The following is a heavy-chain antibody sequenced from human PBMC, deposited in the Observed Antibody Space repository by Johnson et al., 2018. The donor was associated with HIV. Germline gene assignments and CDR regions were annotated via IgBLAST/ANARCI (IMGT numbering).Heavy chain of an antibody. CDR2: ISGSSGST. Sequence: GPRVERGGGLVQRGGSLRLSCAASGLTFSSYAISCVRQAPGKRLESVSAISGSSGSTSYVASVKGRFTISRVNSKNTLSLQMNSLRAEDTAVYYCAKQETSPAAGTFGAFDSGGQGTMVTVSS. J-gene: IGHJ3*02. V-gene: IGHV3-23*04. CDR1: GLTFSSYA. CDR3: AKQETSPAAGTFGAFDS. D-gene: IGHD6-13*01.